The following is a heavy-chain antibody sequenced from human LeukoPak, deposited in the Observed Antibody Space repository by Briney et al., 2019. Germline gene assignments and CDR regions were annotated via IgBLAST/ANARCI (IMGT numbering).Heavy chain of an antibody. J-gene: IGHJ4*02. CDR1: GFTFSDHY. Sequence: GGSLRLSCAASGFTFSDHYMDWVRQAPGKGLEWVAFIRFDGTDTYYADSVKGRYTISRDSSKSTLYLQMNSLRAEDTAVYYCAKVSLSGGTYCSSTTCYLGSHFDYWGQGTLVTVSS. CDR2: IRFDGTDT. V-gene: IGHV3-30*02. D-gene: IGHD2-2*01. CDR3: AKVSLSGGTYCSSTTCYLGSHFDY.